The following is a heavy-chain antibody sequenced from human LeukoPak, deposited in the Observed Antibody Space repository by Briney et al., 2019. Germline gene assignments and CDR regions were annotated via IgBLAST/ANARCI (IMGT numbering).Heavy chain of an antibody. CDR3: VRDHYVSGNYVLDDY. Sequence: GASVTVSCKASGYTFTDYYILWVRQAPGQGPEWMGWISPNSGGTNYAQNFKGRVTMTRDTSISAAYMVLSRLRSDDTAVYYCVRDHYVSGNYVLDDYWGQGTLVTVSS. D-gene: IGHD3-16*01. V-gene: IGHV1-2*02. CDR2: ISPNSGGT. J-gene: IGHJ4*02. CDR1: GYTFTDYY.